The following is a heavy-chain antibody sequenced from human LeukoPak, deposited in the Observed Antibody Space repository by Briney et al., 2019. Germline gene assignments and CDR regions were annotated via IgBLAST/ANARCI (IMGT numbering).Heavy chain of an antibody. J-gene: IGHJ4*02. Sequence: SETLSLTCAVSGGSISSSNWWSWVRQPPGKGLEWIGEIYHNGSTNYNPSLKSRVTISVDKSKNQFSLKLSSVTAADTAVYYCANLGGRFGEFLIDYWGQGTLVTVSS. V-gene: IGHV4-4*02. D-gene: IGHD3-10*01. CDR1: GGSISSSNW. CDR3: ANLGGRFGEFLIDY. CDR2: IYHNGST.